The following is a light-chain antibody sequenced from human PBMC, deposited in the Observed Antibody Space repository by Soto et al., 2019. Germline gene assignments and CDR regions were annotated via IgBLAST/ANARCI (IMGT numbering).Light chain of an antibody. CDR2: DAS. CDR1: QSVSNN. V-gene: IGKV3-15*01. Sequence: ILMTQSPATLSVSPGERATLSCRASQSVSNNLAWYQQKPGQAPRLLIYDASTRATGIPARFSDSGSGTEFTLTISGLQSEDFAVYYCQQYNNWPPWTFGQGTKVEIK. J-gene: IGKJ1*01. CDR3: QQYNNWPPWT.